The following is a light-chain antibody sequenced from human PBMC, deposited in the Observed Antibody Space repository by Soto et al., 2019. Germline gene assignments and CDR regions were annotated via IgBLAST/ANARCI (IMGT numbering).Light chain of an antibody. CDR1: QSVSNNY. V-gene: IGKV3-20*01. CDR2: GAS. Sequence: IVLTQSPGTLSLSPGEGPTLSCRASQSVSNNYLAWYQQKPGQAPRLLIYGASNRATGIPDRFSGSGSGTDFTLTISRLEPEDFAVYYCQQYGRSGTFGQGTKVDIK. CDR3: QQYGRSGT. J-gene: IGKJ1*01.